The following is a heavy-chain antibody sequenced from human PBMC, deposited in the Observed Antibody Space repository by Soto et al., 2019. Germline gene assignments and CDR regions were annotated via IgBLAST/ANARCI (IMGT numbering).Heavy chain of an antibody. D-gene: IGHD2-2*01. CDR1: GFTFSSYS. CDR3: ARDLNSYCISTSCHEDY. Sequence: PGGSLRLSCAASGFTFSSYSMNWVRQAPGKGLEWVSSISSSSSYIYYADSVKGRFTISRDNAKNSLYLQMNSLRAEDTAVYYCARDLNSYCISTSCHEDYWGQGTLVTVSS. CDR2: ISSSSSYI. J-gene: IGHJ4*02. V-gene: IGHV3-21*01.